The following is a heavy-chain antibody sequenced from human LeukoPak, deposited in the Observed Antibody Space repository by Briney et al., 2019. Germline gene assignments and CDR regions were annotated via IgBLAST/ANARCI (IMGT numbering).Heavy chain of an antibody. CDR3: ARDAYYDFWSGYYDY. Sequence: PGGSLRLSCAASGFTFSSYSMNRVRQAPGKALEWVSYISSSSSTIYYADSVKGRFTISRDNAKNSLYLQMNSLRDEDTAVYYCARDAYYDFWSGYYDYWGQGTLVTVSS. CDR2: ISSSSSTI. CDR1: GFTFSSYS. J-gene: IGHJ4*02. D-gene: IGHD3-3*01. V-gene: IGHV3-48*02.